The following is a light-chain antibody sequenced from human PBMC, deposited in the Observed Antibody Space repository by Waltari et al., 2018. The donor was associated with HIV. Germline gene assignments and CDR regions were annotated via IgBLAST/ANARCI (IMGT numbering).Light chain of an antibody. CDR3: SAWDASLGAWM. J-gene: IGLJ3*02. V-gene: IGLV1-47*02. Sequence: QSVLTQPPSASGTPGQRIIISCSGSTSNIATNHVNWYQHLPGTAPRLLSHSNIKRASGVPDRFSGSRSGTSASLAISGLQSEDEADYYCSAWDASLGAWMFGGGTKLTVL. CDR1: TSNIATNH. CDR2: SNI.